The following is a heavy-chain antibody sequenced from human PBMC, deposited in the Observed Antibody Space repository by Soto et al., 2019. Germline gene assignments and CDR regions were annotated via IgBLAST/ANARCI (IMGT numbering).Heavy chain of an antibody. CDR3: ASVCSSTSCYDAFDI. Sequence: GGSLRLSCAASGFTFSSYWMHWVRQAPGKGLVWVSRINSDGSNTSYADSVKGRFTISRDNAKNTLYLQMNSLRAEDTAVYYCASVCSSTSCYDAFDIWGQGTMVTVSS. CDR2: INSDGSNT. J-gene: IGHJ3*02. CDR1: GFTFSSYW. D-gene: IGHD2-2*01. V-gene: IGHV3-74*01.